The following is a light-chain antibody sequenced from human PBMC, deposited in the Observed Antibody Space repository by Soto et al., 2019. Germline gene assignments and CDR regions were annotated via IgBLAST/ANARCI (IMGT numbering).Light chain of an antibody. J-gene: IGLJ1*01. CDR3: SSYAGRYTYV. CDR1: NIGTKS. V-gene: IGLV3-21*02. CDR2: DDS. Sequence: SYELTQSPSVSVAPGQTARITCGGNNIGTKSVHWYQQKAGQAPVVVVYDDSDRPPGIPDRFSGSKSGNTASLTISGLQSEDEADYYCSSYAGRYTYVFGTGTKLTVL.